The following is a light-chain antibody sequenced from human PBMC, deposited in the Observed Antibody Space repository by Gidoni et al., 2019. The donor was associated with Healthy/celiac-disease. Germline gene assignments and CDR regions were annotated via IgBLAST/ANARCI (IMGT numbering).Light chain of an antibody. CDR3: SSYTSSSTLGV. CDR1: SSDAGGYND. Sequence: QSALTPPASGSGSHGQSITISCTGTSSDAGGYNDVSWYQQHPGKAPKLMIYEVSNRPSGVSNRFSGSKSGNTASLTISGLQAEDEADYYCSSYTSSSTLGVFGTGTKVTVL. CDR2: EVS. V-gene: IGLV2-14*01. J-gene: IGLJ1*01.